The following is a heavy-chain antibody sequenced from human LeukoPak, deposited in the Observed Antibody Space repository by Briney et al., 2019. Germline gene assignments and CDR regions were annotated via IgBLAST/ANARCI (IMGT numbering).Heavy chain of an antibody. Sequence: ASAKVSSKPSGYTLTSYGISWVREAPGQGREWMGWISVYNGDTNYAQKLPGRVTMTTDPSTSTAYMGLKSLRSDDTAVYYCARIGRLWFGELFLDYWGQGTLVTVSS. CDR3: ARIGRLWFGELFLDY. V-gene: IGHV1-18*01. CDR2: ISVYNGDT. D-gene: IGHD3-10*01. J-gene: IGHJ4*02. CDR1: GYTLTSYG.